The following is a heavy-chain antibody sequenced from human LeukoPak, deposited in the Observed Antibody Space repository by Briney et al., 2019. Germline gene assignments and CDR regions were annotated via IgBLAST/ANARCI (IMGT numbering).Heavy chain of an antibody. Sequence: SETLSLTCTVSGGSISSYYWRWIRQPPGKALEWIAYISYSGITNYNPSLKSRVTISVDTSKSQFSLKLTSVTAADTAVYYCARLEKLGKAYYFDYWGQGTLVTVSS. CDR1: GGSISSYY. J-gene: IGHJ4*02. CDR3: ARLEKLGKAYYFDY. D-gene: IGHD7-27*01. V-gene: IGHV4-59*08. CDR2: ISYSGIT.